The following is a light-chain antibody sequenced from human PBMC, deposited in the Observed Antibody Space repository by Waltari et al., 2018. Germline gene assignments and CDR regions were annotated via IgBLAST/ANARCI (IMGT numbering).Light chain of an antibody. CDR2: DAS. J-gene: IGKJ2*01. V-gene: IGKV3-11*01. Sequence: EIVLTQSTATLSLSPGETATLSCRASQSIRTYLGWYQQKPGQAPRLLLFDASSRATGIPARFRGTGSGTDFTLTVSDLEPEDFGIYYCQQRSIWPYTFGQGTRLEIK. CDR3: QQRSIWPYT. CDR1: QSIRTY.